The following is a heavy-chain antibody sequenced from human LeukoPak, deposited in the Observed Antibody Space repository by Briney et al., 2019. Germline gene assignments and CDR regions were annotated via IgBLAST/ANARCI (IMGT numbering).Heavy chain of an antibody. D-gene: IGHD3-22*01. CDR3: ACRGHYYDSSGYSGKRDC. J-gene: IGHJ4*02. CDR1: GFTFSSYW. Sequence: GGSLRLSCAASGFTFSSYWMSWVRQAPGKGLEWVANIKQDGSEKYYVDSVKGRFTISRDNAKNSLYLQMNSLRAEDTAVYYCACRGHYYDSSGYSGKRDCWGQGTLVTVSS. CDR2: IKQDGSEK. V-gene: IGHV3-7*01.